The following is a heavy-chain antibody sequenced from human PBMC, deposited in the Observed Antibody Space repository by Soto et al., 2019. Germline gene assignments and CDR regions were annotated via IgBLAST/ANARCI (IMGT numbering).Heavy chain of an antibody. V-gene: IGHV4-38-2*01. J-gene: IGHJ6*02. CDR1: GDSISRGYH. CDR3: ARGTKYYYQGRDV. Sequence: SETMSLTCAVSGDSISRGYHWAWIRQPPGKWLEWVASIYHTGTTYYNPSLTSRVTISVDTSKNQFSLKLKSVTAADTAVYYCARGTKYYYQGRDVWGLGTTGTVSS. CDR2: IYHTGTT.